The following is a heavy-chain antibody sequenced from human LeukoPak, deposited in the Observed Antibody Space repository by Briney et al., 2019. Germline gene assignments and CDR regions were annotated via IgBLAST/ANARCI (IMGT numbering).Heavy chain of an antibody. CDR2: IYPGDSDT. CDR3: ARHGKYSSGSHHFDY. Sequence: GESLKISFKGSGYSFSSQWIGWVRQMPGKGLEWMGIIYPGDSDTRYSPSLQGQVTISADKSISTAYLQWSSLKASDTAIYYCARHGKYSSGSHHFDYWGQGTLVTVSS. J-gene: IGHJ4*02. D-gene: IGHD3-22*01. CDR1: GYSFSSQW. V-gene: IGHV5-51*01.